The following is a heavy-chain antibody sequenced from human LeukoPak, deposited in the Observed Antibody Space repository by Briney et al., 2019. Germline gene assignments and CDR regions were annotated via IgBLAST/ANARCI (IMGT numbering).Heavy chain of an antibody. V-gene: IGHV1-2*02. CDR2: INPNSGST. CDR3: ARDSSSWYFHYYGMDV. J-gene: IGHJ6*02. D-gene: IGHD6-13*01. CDR1: RYTFTGYY. Sequence: VVSVKVSCKASRYTFTGYYMHWVRQAPGQGLKWMGWINPNSGSTNYAQKFQGRVTMTRDTSISTAYMELSRLGSDDTAVYYCARDSSSWYFHYYGMDVWGQGTTVTVSS.